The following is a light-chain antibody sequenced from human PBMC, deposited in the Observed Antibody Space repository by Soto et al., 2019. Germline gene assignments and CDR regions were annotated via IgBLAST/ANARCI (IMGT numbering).Light chain of an antibody. CDR3: QQYNSNPIT. J-gene: IGKJ1*01. V-gene: IGKV1-39*01. Sequence: DIQMTQSPYSLSASPGDRVTITCQAGQSINTYLTWYQQKPGKAPRLLIYGASSLPSGVPSRFSGSGSGTDFTLTISSLQPEDFAIYYCQQYNSNPITFGQGTKLEI. CDR2: GAS. CDR1: QSINTY.